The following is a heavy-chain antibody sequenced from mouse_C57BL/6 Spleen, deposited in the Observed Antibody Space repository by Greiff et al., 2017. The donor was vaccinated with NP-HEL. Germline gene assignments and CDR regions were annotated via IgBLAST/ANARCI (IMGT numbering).Heavy chain of an antibody. D-gene: IGHD1-1*01. CDR3: ARYYGRTWFAY. CDR1: GYTFTDYN. Sequence: VQLQQSGPELVKPGASVKMSCKASGYTFTDYNMHWVKQSHGKSLEWIGYINPNNGGTSYNQKFKGKATLTVNKSSSTAYMELRSLTSEESAVYYCARYYGRTWFAYWGQGTLVTVSA. CDR2: INPNNGGT. J-gene: IGHJ3*01. V-gene: IGHV1-22*01.